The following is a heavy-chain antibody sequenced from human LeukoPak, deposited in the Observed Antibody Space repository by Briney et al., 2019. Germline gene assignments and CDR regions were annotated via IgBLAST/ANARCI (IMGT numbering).Heavy chain of an antibody. J-gene: IGHJ5*02. CDR2: IHDSGYT. CDR1: GGSFSGYY. Sequence: PSETLSLTCAVYGGSFSGYYWSWIRQPPGKGLEWIGYIHDSGYTNSNPSLKSRVTMSLDTSKNQFSLKLTSVTAADTAVYYCARDLSTGTTVYWFYPWGQGTLVTVPS. D-gene: IGHD1-1*01. V-gene: IGHV4-59*01. CDR3: ARDLSTGTTVYWFYP.